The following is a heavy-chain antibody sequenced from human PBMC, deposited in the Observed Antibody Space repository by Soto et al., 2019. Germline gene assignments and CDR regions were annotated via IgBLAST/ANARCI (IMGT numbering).Heavy chain of an antibody. J-gene: IGHJ3*02. Sequence: QAQLVQSGPEVKKPGASVKVSCKASGYTFSTHGLSWVRQAPGQGLEWMGWITPSNVNTNYAQKLQGRLSMTTDTSTNTGDMEVRSLRSDDTAVYYCARFRLCRGSTCDPSFGFDMWGQGTVVTVSS. CDR2: ITPSNVNT. CDR1: GYTFSTHG. D-gene: IGHD2-15*01. V-gene: IGHV1-18*01. CDR3: ARFRLCRGSTCDPSFGFDM.